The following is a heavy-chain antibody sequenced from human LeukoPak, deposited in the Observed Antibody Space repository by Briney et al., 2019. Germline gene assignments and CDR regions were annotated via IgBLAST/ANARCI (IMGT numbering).Heavy chain of an antibody. V-gene: IGHV3-74*03. Sequence: GGPLTLSCEASGFTLSTYWMHWLRQAPGKGLMWVSRISGDEVVRKYADSVRGRFTISRDNAKNTLYLEMDSRRAEDTAVYYCARDADWYGQSYDYWGQGTLVTVSS. J-gene: IGHJ4*02. D-gene: IGHD3-9*01. CDR2: ISGDEVVR. CDR1: GFTLSTYW. CDR3: ARDADWYGQSYDY.